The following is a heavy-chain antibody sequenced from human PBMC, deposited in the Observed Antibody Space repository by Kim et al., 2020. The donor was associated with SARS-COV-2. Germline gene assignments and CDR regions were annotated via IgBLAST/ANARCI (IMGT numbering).Heavy chain of an antibody. V-gene: IGHV1-18*01. CDR2: ISPYNGAT. Sequence: ASVKVSCKASGYTFANNGITWVRQAPGQGLEWMGCISPYNGATSYAQKFQGRVTLTTDTSTTTASMDLRSLTSDDTAMYYCARFASGWYVPPHNYFYYYMDVWGKGTAVTVSS. CDR1: GYTFANNG. J-gene: IGHJ6*03. CDR3: ARFASGWYVPPHNYFYYYMDV. D-gene: IGHD6-19*01.